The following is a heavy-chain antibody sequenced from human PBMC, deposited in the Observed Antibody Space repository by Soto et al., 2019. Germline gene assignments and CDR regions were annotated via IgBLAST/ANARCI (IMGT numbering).Heavy chain of an antibody. Sequence: SETLSLTCAVYGGSFSGYYWSWIRQPPGKGLEWIGEINHSGSTNYNPSLKSRVTISVDTSKNQFSLKLSSVTAADTAVYYCARGFGSYCSSTSCQNDYYYYYMDVWGKGTTVTVSS. CDR1: GGSFSGYY. CDR3: ARGFGSYCSSTSCQNDYYYYYMDV. CDR2: INHSGST. V-gene: IGHV4-34*01. J-gene: IGHJ6*03. D-gene: IGHD2-2*01.